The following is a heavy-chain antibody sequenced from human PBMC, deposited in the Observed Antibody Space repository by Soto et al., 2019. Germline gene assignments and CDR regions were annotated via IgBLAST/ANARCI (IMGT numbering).Heavy chain of an antibody. CDR1: GFTFSSYG. CDR3: ARGDREYQLLPYSGYEYFDY. D-gene: IGHD5-12*01. Sequence: QVQLVESGGGVVQPGRSLRLSCAASGFTFSSYGMHWVRQAPGKGREWVAVIWYDGSNKYYADSVKGRFTISRDNSKNTLYLQMNSLRAEDTAVYYCARGDREYQLLPYSGYEYFDYWGQGTLVTVSS. V-gene: IGHV3-33*01. CDR2: IWYDGSNK. J-gene: IGHJ4*02.